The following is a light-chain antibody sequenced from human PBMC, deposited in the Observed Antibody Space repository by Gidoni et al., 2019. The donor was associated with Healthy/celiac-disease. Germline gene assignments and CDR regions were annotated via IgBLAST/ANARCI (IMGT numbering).Light chain of an antibody. CDR2: QDS. CDR3: QAWDSSTVV. V-gene: IGLV3-1*01. Sequence: SYELTQPPSVSVSPGQTASITCSGDKLGDKYSCWSPQKPGQSPLLVIYQDSKRPSGIPERFSGSNSGNTATLPISGTQAMDEADYYCQAWDSSTVVFGGGTKLTVL. CDR1: KLGDKY. J-gene: IGLJ2*01.